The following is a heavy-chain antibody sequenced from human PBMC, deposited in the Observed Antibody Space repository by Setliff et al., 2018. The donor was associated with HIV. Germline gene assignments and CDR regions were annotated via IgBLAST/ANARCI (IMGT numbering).Heavy chain of an antibody. CDR3: ARARLLGGFLS. CDR1: GDSIGTYY. J-gene: IGHJ5*02. Sequence: SETLSLTCSVSGDSIGTYYWNWIRQTPGKRLEWIGFFSYGGSTDYNPALKNRVAISVDTSSNRVSLKMTSVTAADTAVYYCARARLLGGFLSWGRGARGTVS. V-gene: IGHV4-59*01. CDR2: FSYGGST. D-gene: IGHD7-27*01.